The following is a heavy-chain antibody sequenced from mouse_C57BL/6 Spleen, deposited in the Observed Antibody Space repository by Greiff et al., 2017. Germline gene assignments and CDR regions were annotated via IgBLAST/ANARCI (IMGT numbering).Heavy chain of an antibody. CDR1: GFTFSDYG. V-gene: IGHV5-17*01. D-gene: IGHD4-1*02. J-gene: IGHJ1*03. Sequence: EVMLVESGGGLVKPGGSLKLSCAASGFTFSDYGMHWVRQAPEKGLEWVAYISSGSSTIYYADTVKGRFTISRDNAKNTLFLQMTSLRSEDTAMYYCARRPTGTYWYFDVWGTGTTVTVSS. CDR2: ISSGSSTI. CDR3: ARRPTGTYWYFDV.